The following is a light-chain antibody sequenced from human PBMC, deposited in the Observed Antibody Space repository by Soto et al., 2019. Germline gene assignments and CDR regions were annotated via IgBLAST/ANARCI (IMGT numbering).Light chain of an antibody. Sequence: DIQMTQSPSSVSASVGDRDTITCRASQGISTWLAWFQQKPGEAPRLLIYTASTLHSGVPSRFSGSGSGTDFTLTISSLQPEDFATYYCQQGDSFPLTFGGGTKVEIK. CDR2: TAS. J-gene: IGKJ4*01. V-gene: IGKV1-12*01. CDR3: QQGDSFPLT. CDR1: QGISTW.